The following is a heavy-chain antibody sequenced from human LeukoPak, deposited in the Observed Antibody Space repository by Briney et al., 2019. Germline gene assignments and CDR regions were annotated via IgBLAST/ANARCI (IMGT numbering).Heavy chain of an antibody. J-gene: IGHJ4*02. CDR1: GFTFSNYT. CDR2: IDSSSNFI. Sequence: GGSLRLSCAASGFTFSNYTMNWVRQAPGKGLEWVSSIDSSSNFIYYADSVKGRFTISRDDAKNSLYLQMNSLRAADTAVYYCAKDQFYGDYERGTADYWGQGTLVTVSS. CDR3: AKDQFYGDYERGTADY. D-gene: IGHD4-17*01. V-gene: IGHV3-21*01.